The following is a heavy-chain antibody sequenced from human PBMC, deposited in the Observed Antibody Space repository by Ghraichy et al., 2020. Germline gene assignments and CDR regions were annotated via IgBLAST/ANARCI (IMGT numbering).Heavy chain of an antibody. V-gene: IGHV3-23*01. CDR3: ATLPSGRGWDS. Sequence: LSLTCAASGLTFNNYIMSWVRQAPGKGLQWVSAISRSGSDAYYAESVRGRFTISRDNSKNTVSLQMNGLRADDTAVYYCATLPSGRGWDSWGQGTLVTVS. CDR1: GLTFNNYI. CDR2: ISRSGSDA. J-gene: IGHJ4*02. D-gene: IGHD6-25*01.